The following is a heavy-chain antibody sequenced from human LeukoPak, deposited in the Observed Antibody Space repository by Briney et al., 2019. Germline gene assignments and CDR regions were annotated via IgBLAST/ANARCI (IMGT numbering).Heavy chain of an antibody. Sequence: SGGSLTLSCAASGFTFSSYSMNCVRQAPGKGLEWVSSISSSSSYIYYADSVKGRFTISRDNAKNSLYLQMTTLRAEDTAVYYCARDRAFYFDYWGQGALVTVSS. V-gene: IGHV3-21*01. CDR1: GFTFSSYS. CDR3: ARDRAFYFDY. J-gene: IGHJ4*02. CDR2: ISSSSSYI.